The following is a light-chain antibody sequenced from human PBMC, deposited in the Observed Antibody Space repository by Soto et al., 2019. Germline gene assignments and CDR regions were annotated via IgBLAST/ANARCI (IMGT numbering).Light chain of an antibody. V-gene: IGLV1-44*01. CDR2: SNN. J-gene: IGLJ1*01. Sequence: QSVLTQPPSASGTPGQRVTISCSGSTSNIGSNTVNWYQQLPGTAPKLLIYSNNQRPSGVPDRFSGSKSGTSASLAISGLQSEDEADYYCAAWDDRLSGYVFGIGTKVTV. CDR1: TSNIGSNT. CDR3: AAWDDRLSGYV.